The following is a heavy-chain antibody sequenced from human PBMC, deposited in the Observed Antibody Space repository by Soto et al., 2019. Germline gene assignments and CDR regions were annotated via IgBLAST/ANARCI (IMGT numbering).Heavy chain of an antibody. CDR3: ARASTDYGDYVFAHWFDP. J-gene: IGHJ5*02. CDR1: GFTFSSYA. CDR2: ISYDGSNK. Sequence: QVQLVESGGGVVQPGRSLRLSCAASGFTFSSYAMHWVRQAPGKGLEWVAVISYDGSNKYYADSVKGRFTISRDNSKNTLYLQMNSLRAEDTAVYYCARASTDYGDYVFAHWFDPWGQGTLVTVSS. D-gene: IGHD4-17*01. V-gene: IGHV3-30-3*01.